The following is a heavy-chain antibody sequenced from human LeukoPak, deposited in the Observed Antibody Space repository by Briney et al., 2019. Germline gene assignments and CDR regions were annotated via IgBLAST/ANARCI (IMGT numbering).Heavy chain of an antibody. CDR2: ISGSTGDT. CDR3: ARDENYGIFFNVDY. CDR1: GYSFVLYG. D-gene: IGHD4-17*01. J-gene: IGHJ4*02. Sequence: ASVKVSCKASGYSFVLYGISWVRQAPGEGPEWMGWISGSTGDTNYAQKFQGRVTMTADTSSSTAYMELRSLRLDDMGVYYCARDENYGIFFNVDYWGQGTLVTVSS. V-gene: IGHV1-18*03.